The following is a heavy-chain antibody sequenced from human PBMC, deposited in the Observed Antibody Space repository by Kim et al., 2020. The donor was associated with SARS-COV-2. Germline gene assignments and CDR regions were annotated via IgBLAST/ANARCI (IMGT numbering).Heavy chain of an antibody. D-gene: IGHD6-13*01. Sequence: LKSRVTRSVDTSKNQFSLKLSSVTAADTAVYYCARGFSNLVAAVGIRFDPWGQGTLVTVSS. V-gene: IGHV4-34*01. J-gene: IGHJ5*02. CDR3: ARGFSNLVAAVGIRFDP.